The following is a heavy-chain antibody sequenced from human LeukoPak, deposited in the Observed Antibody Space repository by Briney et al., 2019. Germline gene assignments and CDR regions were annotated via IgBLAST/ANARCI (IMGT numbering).Heavy chain of an antibody. CDR2: IRGSGADT. J-gene: IGHJ5*01. D-gene: IGHD4-17*01. V-gene: IGHV3-23*01. CDR1: GFTVRSYA. CDR3: AKGGNDYGDYGSDS. Sequence: SGGSLRLSCATSGFTVRSYAMSWVRQAPGKGLEWVSTIRGSGADTSYADSVKGRFIISRDNSKNTIYLQMNSLRAEDTAVYYCAKGGNDYGDYGSDSWGQGTLVTVSS.